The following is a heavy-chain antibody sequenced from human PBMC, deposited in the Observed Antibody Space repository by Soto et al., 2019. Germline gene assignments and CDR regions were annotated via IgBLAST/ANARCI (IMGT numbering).Heavy chain of an antibody. CDR3: AKDRVLEYSSSTHNRGNWFDP. Sequence: GGSLRLSCAASGFTFSSYAMSWVRQAPGKGLEWVSAISGSGGSTYYADSVKGRFTISRDNSKNTLYLQMNSLRAEDTAVYYCAKDRVLEYSSSTHNRGNWFDPWGQGTLVTVSS. J-gene: IGHJ5*02. CDR1: GFTFSSYA. V-gene: IGHV3-23*01. CDR2: ISGSGGST. D-gene: IGHD6-6*01.